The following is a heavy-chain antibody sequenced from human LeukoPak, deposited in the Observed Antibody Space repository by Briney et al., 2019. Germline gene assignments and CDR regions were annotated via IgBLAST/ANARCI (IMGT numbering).Heavy chain of an antibody. Sequence: SETLSLTCAVYGGSFSGYYWSWFGQPPGKGLEWIGEINHSGSTNYNPSLKSRVTISVDTSKNQFSLKLSSVTAADTAVYYCARGGYSGYSVWGQGTLVTVSS. D-gene: IGHD5-12*01. CDR1: GGSFSGYY. J-gene: IGHJ4*02. CDR3: ARGGYSGYSV. V-gene: IGHV4-34*01. CDR2: INHSGST.